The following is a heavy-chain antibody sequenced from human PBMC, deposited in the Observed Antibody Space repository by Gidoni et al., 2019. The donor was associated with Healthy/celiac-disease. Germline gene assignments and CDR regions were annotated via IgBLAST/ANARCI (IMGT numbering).Heavy chain of an antibody. D-gene: IGHD3-9*01. J-gene: IGHJ6*02. CDR2: ISGSGGST. Sequence: EVQLLESGGGLVQPGGSLRLSCAAAGFTFSSYAMSWVRQAPGKGLEWVSAISGSGGSTYYADSVKGRFTISRDNSKNTLYLQMNSLRAEDTAVYYCAKDLRNNTLRYFDWLSDYYYYYGMDVWGQGTTVTVSS. CDR1: GFTFSSYA. CDR3: AKDLRNNTLRYFDWLSDYYYYYGMDV. V-gene: IGHV3-23*01.